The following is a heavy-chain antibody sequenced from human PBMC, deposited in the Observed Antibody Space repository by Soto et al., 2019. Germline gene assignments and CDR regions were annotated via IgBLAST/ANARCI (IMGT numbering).Heavy chain of an antibody. CDR2: IYSGGST. V-gene: IGHV3-66*01. CDR3: ARELRTYYYVMDV. CDR1: GFTVSSNY. J-gene: IGHJ6*02. Sequence: GGSLRLSCAASGFTVSSNYMSWARQAPGKGLEWVSVIYSGGSTYYADSVKGRFTISRDNSKNTLYLQMNSLRAEDTAVYYCARELRTYYYVMDVWGQGTTVTV.